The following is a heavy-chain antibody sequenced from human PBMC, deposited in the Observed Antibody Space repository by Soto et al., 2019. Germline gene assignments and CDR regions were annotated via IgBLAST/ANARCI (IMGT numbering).Heavy chain of an antibody. V-gene: IGHV3-13*01. J-gene: IGHJ6*02. CDR2: IGAASDT. D-gene: IGHD3-10*01. CDR1: GFTFVNYD. CDR3: ARGVLGPGDYYYGTDV. Sequence: PWGSLRLSCAASGFTFVNYDIRLVRQAPVECLEWVSGIGAASDTYYPVSVQGRFTVSRDNAKKSLYLQMNSLRARDTAVYYCARGVLGPGDYYYGTDVWGQGTTVTVSS.